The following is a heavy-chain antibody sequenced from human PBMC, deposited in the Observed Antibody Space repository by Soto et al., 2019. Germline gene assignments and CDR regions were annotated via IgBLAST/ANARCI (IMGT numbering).Heavy chain of an antibody. CDR3: ARVLGIVPITSNYMDV. D-gene: IGHD2-8*01. J-gene: IGHJ6*03. Sequence: EVQLVESGGGLVKPGGSLRLSCAASGFTFSSYTMNWVRQAPGKGLEWVSSISSRSSYIYYADSVKGRFTISRDNAKNSLFLQMDSLRAEDTAVYSCARVLGIVPITSNYMDVWGKGAAVTVSS. CDR1: GFTFSSYT. V-gene: IGHV3-21*01. CDR2: ISSRSSYI.